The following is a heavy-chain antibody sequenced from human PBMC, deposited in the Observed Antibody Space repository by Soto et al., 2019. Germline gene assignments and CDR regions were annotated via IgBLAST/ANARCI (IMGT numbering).Heavy chain of an antibody. Sequence: PSETLSLTCTVSGGSISSYYWSWIRQPPGKGLEWIGYIYYSGSTNYNPSLKSRVTISVDTSKNQFSLKLSSVTAADTAVYYCAREGIPRDDFWSGYSPTYYYYYMDVWGKGTTVT. CDR3: AREGIPRDDFWSGYSPTYYYYYMDV. CDR2: IYYSGST. D-gene: IGHD3-3*01. CDR1: GGSISSYY. J-gene: IGHJ6*03. V-gene: IGHV4-59*01.